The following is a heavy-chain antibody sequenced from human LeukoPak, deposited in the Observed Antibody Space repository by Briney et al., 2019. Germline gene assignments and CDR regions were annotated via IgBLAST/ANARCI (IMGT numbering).Heavy chain of an antibody. CDR3: ARGGTVLRYFDWFDY. Sequence: SVKVSCKASGGAFSSYAISWVRQAPGQGLEWMGGIIPIFGTANYAQKFQGRVTITTDESTSTAYMELSSLRSEDTAVYYCARGGTVLRYFDWFDYWGQGTLVTVSS. D-gene: IGHD3-9*01. V-gene: IGHV1-69*05. CDR1: GGAFSSYA. J-gene: IGHJ4*02. CDR2: IIPIFGTA.